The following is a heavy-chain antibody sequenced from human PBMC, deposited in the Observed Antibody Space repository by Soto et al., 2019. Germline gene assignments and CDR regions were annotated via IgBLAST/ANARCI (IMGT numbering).Heavy chain of an antibody. CDR3: ARGPFTVTTHYYYYYYMDV. CDR2: INAGNGNT. Sequence: GASVKVSCKASGYTFTSYAMHWVRQAPGQRLEWMGWINAGNGNTKYSQKFQGRVTITRDTSASTAYMELSSLRSEDTAVYYCARGPFTVTTHYYYYYYMDVWGKGTTVTVSS. V-gene: IGHV1-3*01. D-gene: IGHD4-4*01. J-gene: IGHJ6*03. CDR1: GYTFTSYA.